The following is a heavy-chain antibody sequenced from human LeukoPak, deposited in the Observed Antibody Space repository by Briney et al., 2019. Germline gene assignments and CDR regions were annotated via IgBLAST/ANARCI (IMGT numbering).Heavy chain of an antibody. D-gene: IGHD1-26*01. CDR1: GGSISSSSYY. J-gene: IGHJ4*02. Sequence: PSETLSLTCTVSGGSISSSSYYWGWVRQAPGKGLEWVSSISSSSSYIYYADSVKGRFTISRDNAKNSLYLQMNSLRAEDTAVYYCARRPLGATRTFDYWGQGTLVTVSS. V-gene: IGHV3-21*01. CDR3: ARRPLGATRTFDY. CDR2: ISSSSSYI.